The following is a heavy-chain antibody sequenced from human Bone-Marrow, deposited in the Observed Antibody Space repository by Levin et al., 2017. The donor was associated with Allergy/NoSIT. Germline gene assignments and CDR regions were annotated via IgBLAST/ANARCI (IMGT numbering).Heavy chain of an antibody. CDR2: VYYTGST. CDR1: GGSVNSDGFF. Sequence: PSETLSLTCSVSGGSVNSDGFFWTWIRQSPGKGLEWIGYVYYTGSTNYNPSLKSRLTMSIDTSKNEFSLRLHSVTAADTAIYYCAKGIIGDVRVAHKEAFDIWGQGTMVSVSS. V-gene: IGHV4-61*08. CDR3: AKGIIGDVRVAHKEAFDI. D-gene: IGHD2-8*02. J-gene: IGHJ3*02.